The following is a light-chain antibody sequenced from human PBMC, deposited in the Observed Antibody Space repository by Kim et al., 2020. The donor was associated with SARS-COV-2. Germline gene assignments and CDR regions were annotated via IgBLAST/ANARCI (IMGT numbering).Light chain of an antibody. J-gene: IGKJ2*01. CDR2: DAS. CDR1: QSVSSY. Sequence: EIVLTQSPATLSLSPGERATLSCRASQSVSSYLAWYQQKPGQAPRLLIYDASNRATGIPVRFSGSGSGTDFTLTISSLQPEDFAVYYWQHSSNWPYTFGQGTKLEI. V-gene: IGKV3-11*01. CDR3: QHSSNWPYT.